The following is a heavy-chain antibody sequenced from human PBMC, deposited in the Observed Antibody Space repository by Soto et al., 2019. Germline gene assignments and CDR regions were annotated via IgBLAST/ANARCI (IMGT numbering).Heavy chain of an antibody. Sequence: EVQLVESGGGLVQPGGSLRLSCAASGLSVSTNYMSWVRQAPGKGLEWVSVIYSGSTTHYADSVKGRFTISRDSSKNTLYLQMNSLRAEDTAVYYCARGHWIQGYGAGTYFDYWCQGTQVTVSS. CDR3: ARGHWIQGYGAGTYFDY. CDR1: GLSVSTNY. V-gene: IGHV3-66*01. J-gene: IGHJ4*02. D-gene: IGHD5-18*01. CDR2: IYSGSTT.